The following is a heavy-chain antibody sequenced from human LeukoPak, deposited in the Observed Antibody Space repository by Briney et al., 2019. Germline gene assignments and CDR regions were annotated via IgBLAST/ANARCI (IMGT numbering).Heavy chain of an antibody. D-gene: IGHD3-10*01. Sequence: ASVKVSCKVSGYTLTELSMHWVRQAPGKGLEWMGGSDPEYGETIYAQKFQGRVTMTKDTSTDTAYMELSSLRSEDTAVYYCARANSAYYDSGSFYSPGYWGRGTLVTVSS. V-gene: IGHV1-24*01. CDR1: GYTLTELS. CDR2: SDPEYGET. CDR3: ARANSAYYDSGSFYSPGY. J-gene: IGHJ4*02.